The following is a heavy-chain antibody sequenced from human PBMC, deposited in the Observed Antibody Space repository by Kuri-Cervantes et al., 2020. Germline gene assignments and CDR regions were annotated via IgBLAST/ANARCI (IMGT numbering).Heavy chain of an antibody. D-gene: IGHD3-3*01. V-gene: IGHV3-53*01. Sequence: GESLKISCAASGFTFSSYSMNWVRQAPGKGLEWVSVIYSGGSTYYADSVKGRFTISRDNSKNTLYLQMNSLRAEDTAVYYCATRSGYYSLYYYYMDVWGKGTTVTVSS. CDR1: GFTFSSYS. CDR2: IYSGGST. CDR3: ATRSGYYSLYYYYMDV. J-gene: IGHJ6*03.